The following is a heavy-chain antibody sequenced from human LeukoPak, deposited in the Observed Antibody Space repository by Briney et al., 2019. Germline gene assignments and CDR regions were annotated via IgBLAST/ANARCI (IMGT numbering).Heavy chain of an antibody. CDR1: GFTFSSYA. V-gene: IGHV3-23*01. Sequence: GGSLRLSCAASGFTFSSYAMSWVRQAPGKGLGWVSAISGSGGSTYYADSVKGRFTISRDNSKNTLYLQMNSLRAEDTAVYYCAKVGSGWYRGYFDYRGQGTLVTVSS. D-gene: IGHD6-19*01. CDR2: ISGSGGST. CDR3: AKVGSGWYRGYFDY. J-gene: IGHJ4*02.